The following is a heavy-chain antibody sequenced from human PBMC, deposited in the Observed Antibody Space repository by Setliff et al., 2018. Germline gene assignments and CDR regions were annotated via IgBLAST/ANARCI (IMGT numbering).Heavy chain of an antibody. D-gene: IGHD3-3*01. CDR2: INQSGNT. CDR3: RFWSSYYKNDY. Sequence: PSETLSLTCTVYGASFSNYYWGWIRQPPGKRPEWIAEINQSGNTNYNPSLNSRVSVSVDTPTNQFSLKVFSVTAADTAVYYCRFWSSYYKNDYWAQGTLVTVSS. J-gene: IGHJ4*02. V-gene: IGHV4-34*01. CDR1: GASFSNYY.